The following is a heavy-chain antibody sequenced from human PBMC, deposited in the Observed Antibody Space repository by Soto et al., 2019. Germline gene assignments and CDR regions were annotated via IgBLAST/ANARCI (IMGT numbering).Heavy chain of an antibody. CDR2: IYWDDDK. D-gene: IGHD6-19*01. CDR3: AHRLGGIGVAGTFDY. J-gene: IGHJ4*02. CDR1: GFSLSTSGVV. V-gene: IGHV2-5*02. Sequence: QITLKESGPTLVKPTQTLTLTCNFSGFSLSTSGVVVGWIRHPPGKALEWLALIYWDDDKRYSPSLKSRLTITKDTSKNPVVLTMTNMDPVDTATYYCAHRLGGIGVAGTFDYWGQGTLVTVAS.